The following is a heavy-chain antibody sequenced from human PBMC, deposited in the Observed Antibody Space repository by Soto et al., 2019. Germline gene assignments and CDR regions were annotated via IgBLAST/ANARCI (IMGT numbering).Heavy chain of an antibody. V-gene: IGHV3-30*18. CDR2: ISYDGSNK. Sequence: GGSLRLSCAASGFTFSSYGMHWVRQAPGKGLEWVAVISYDGSNKYYADSVKGRFTISRDNSKNTLYLQMNSLRAEDTAVYYCAKDQRRLMVYATAIDIWGQGTMVTVSS. J-gene: IGHJ3*02. CDR1: GFTFSSYG. CDR3: AKDQRRLMVYATAIDI. D-gene: IGHD2-8*01.